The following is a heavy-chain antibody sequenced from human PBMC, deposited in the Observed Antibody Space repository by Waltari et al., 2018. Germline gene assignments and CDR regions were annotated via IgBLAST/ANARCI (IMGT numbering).Heavy chain of an antibody. J-gene: IGHJ4*02. CDR2: INPNNGGT. CDR1: AYSFTDYY. Sequence: QVQLVQSGAEVKKPGASVKVSCKASAYSFTDYYMHWMRQAPGQGLEWMGWINPNNGGTDYAQNFKGRVSMTRDTSISTAYMELSRLTSDDTAVYYCAKVTSGAVAFEYWGQGTLVTVSS. D-gene: IGHD6-19*01. CDR3: AKVTSGAVAFEY. V-gene: IGHV1-2*02.